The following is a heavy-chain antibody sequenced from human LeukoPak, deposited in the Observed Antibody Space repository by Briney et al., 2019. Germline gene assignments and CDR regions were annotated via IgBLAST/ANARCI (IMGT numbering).Heavy chain of an antibody. Sequence: PGRSLRLSCAASGFTFSSYSMNWVRQAPGKGLEWVSSISSSSSYIYYADSVKGRFTISRDNAKNSLYLQMNSLRAEDTAVYYCARAYGDYVRWFDPWGQGILVTVSS. CDR1: GFTFSSYS. V-gene: IGHV3-21*01. J-gene: IGHJ5*02. CDR3: ARAYGDYVRWFDP. CDR2: ISSSSSYI. D-gene: IGHD4-17*01.